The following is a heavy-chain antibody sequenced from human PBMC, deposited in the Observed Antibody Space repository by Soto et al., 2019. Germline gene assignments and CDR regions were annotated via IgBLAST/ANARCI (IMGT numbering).Heavy chain of an antibody. CDR2: IWYDGSNK. D-gene: IGHD3-9*01. Sequence: GGSLRLSCAASGFTFSSYGMHWVRQAPGKGLEWVAVIWYDGSNKYYADTVKGRFTISKDNSKNTLYLQMNSLRAEDTAVYYFSYDLLRYFDWSPFYYWGQGTLVTVSS. CDR1: GFTFSSYG. CDR3: SYDLLRYFDWSPFYY. J-gene: IGHJ4*02. V-gene: IGHV3-33*06.